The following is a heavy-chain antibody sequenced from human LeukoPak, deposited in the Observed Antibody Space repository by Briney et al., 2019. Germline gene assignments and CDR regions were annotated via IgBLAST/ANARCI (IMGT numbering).Heavy chain of an antibody. CDR3: ARDLLNEGNHLDY. V-gene: IGHV4-30-4*01. CDR1: GGSISSGDYY. D-gene: IGHD4-23*01. CDR2: IYYSGST. Sequence: SETLSLTCTVSGGSISSGDYYWSWIRQPPGTGLEWIGFIYYSGSTYYNPSLKSRVTISVDTSKNQFSLKLSSVTAADTAVYYCARDLLNEGNHLDYWGQGTLGTVSS. J-gene: IGHJ4*02.